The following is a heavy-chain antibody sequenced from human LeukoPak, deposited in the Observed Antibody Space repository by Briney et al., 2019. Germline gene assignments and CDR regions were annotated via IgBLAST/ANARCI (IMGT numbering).Heavy chain of an antibody. CDR2: IYYTGST. CDR3: ARTDSIFDI. J-gene: IGHJ3*02. CDR1: GYSISSGYY. V-gene: IGHV4-38-2*02. Sequence: SETLSLTCTVSGYSISSGYYWGWIRQPPGKGLEWIGSIYYTGSTYYNPSLKSRVTISVDTSKNQFSLKLSSVTAADTAVYYCARTDSIFDIWGQGTMVTVSS. D-gene: IGHD4-11*01.